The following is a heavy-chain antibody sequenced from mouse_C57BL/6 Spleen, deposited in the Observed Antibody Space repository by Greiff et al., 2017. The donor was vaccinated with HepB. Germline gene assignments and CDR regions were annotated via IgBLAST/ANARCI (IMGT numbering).Heavy chain of an antibody. D-gene: IGHD1-1*01. J-gene: IGHJ2*01. CDR2: IRNKANGYTT. CDR3: ARWGVALDY. Sequence: EVQLQQSGGGLVQPGGSLSLSCAASGFTFTDYYMSWVRQPPGKALEWLGFIRNKANGYTTEYSASVKGRFTISRDNSQSILYLQMNALRAEDSATYYCARWGVALDYWGQGTTLTVSS. V-gene: IGHV7-3*01. CDR1: GFTFTDYY.